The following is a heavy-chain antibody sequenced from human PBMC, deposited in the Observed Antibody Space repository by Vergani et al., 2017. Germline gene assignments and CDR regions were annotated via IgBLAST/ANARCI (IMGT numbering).Heavy chain of an antibody. V-gene: IGHV1-46*01. Sequence: QVQLVQSGAEVKKPGASVKVSCKASGYPFTSYYMHWVRQAPGQGLEWMGIINPRGGSTSYAQKFQGRVTMTRDTSTSTVYMGLSSLRSADTAVYYCAREDKGNYGSGHVFDYWGQGTLVTVSS. CDR1: GYPFTSYY. D-gene: IGHD3-10*01. CDR2: INPRGGST. J-gene: IGHJ4*02. CDR3: AREDKGNYGSGHVFDY.